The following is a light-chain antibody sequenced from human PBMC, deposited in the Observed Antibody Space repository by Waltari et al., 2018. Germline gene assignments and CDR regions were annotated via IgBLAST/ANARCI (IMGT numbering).Light chain of an antibody. CDR1: QSVSSSH. Sequence: EIVLTQSPGTLSLSPGERATLSCRATQSVSSSHLAWYTQKPGQAPRLLISGASSRATGIPDRFSASGSGTDFTLTISRLEPEDFAVYYCQQYGSSPLTFGGGTKVEIK. CDR3: QQYGSSPLT. V-gene: IGKV3-20*01. CDR2: GAS. J-gene: IGKJ4*01.